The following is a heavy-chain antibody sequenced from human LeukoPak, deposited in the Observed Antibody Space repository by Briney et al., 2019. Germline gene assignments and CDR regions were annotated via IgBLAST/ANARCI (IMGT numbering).Heavy chain of an antibody. CDR3: ARGSVVAAAGISY. D-gene: IGHD6-13*01. V-gene: IGHV3-21*01. Sequence: GGSLRLTCAASGFTFSSYSMNWVRQAPGKGLEWVSSISSSSSYIYYADSVKGRSTISRDNAKNSLYLQKNILRAEDTAVYYCARGSVVAAAGISYWGQGTLVTVSS. CDR2: ISSSSSYI. J-gene: IGHJ4*02. CDR1: GFTFSSYS.